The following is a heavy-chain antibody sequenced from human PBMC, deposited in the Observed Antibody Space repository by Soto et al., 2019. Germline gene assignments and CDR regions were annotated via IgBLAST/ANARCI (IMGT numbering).Heavy chain of an antibody. D-gene: IGHD6-13*01. J-gene: IGHJ5*02. Sequence: SETLSLTCTVSGGSISSSSYYWGRIHQPPGKGLEWIGSIYYSGSTYYNPSLKSRVTISVDTSKNQFSLKLSSVTAADTAVYYCARHQSHSSSYVDPWGQGTLVTVSS. CDR2: IYYSGST. CDR3: ARHQSHSSSYVDP. CDR1: GGSISSSSYY. V-gene: IGHV4-39*01.